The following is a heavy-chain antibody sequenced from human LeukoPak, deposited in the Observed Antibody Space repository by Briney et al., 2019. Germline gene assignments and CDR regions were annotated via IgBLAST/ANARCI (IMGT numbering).Heavy chain of an antibody. J-gene: IGHJ4*02. CDR3: ARVLYYYDSSGYHPFSY. D-gene: IGHD3-22*01. CDR2: ISYDGSNK. Sequence: PGGSLRLSCAASGFTFSSYAMHWVRQAPGKGLEWVAVISYDGSNKYYADSVKGRFTISRDNSKNTLYLQMNSLRAEHTAVYYCARVLYYYDSSGYHPFSYWGQGTLVTVSS. CDR1: GFTFSSYA. V-gene: IGHV3-30*04.